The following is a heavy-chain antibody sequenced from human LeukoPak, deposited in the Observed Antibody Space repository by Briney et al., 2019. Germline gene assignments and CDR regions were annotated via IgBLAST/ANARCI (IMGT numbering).Heavy chain of an antibody. Sequence: ASVKVSCTASGYTFTSYDINWVRQATGQGLEWMGWMNPNSGNTGYAQKFQGRVTMTRNTSISAAYMELSSLRSEDTAVYYCARNPTVTTRRPRTSWFDPWGQGTLVTVSS. V-gene: IGHV1-8*01. J-gene: IGHJ5*02. CDR1: GYTFTSYD. CDR3: ARNPTVTTRRPRTSWFDP. CDR2: MNPNSGNT. D-gene: IGHD4-17*01.